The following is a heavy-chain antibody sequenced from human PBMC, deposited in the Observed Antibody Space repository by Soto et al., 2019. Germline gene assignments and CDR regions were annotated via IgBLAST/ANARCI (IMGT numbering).Heavy chain of an antibody. D-gene: IGHD4-17*01. V-gene: IGHV3-9*01. J-gene: IGHJ6*01. Sequence: EVPLVESGGGLVQPGRSLRLSCAASGFTFDDYAMHWVRQVPGKGLEWVSSISWNSGNIGYADSVKGRFTISRDNAKNSLYIQMNSLRTEDTALYYCAKDLDYGPRRGMDVWGQGITVIVSS. CDR3: AKDLDYGPRRGMDV. CDR2: ISWNSGNI. CDR1: GFTFDDYA.